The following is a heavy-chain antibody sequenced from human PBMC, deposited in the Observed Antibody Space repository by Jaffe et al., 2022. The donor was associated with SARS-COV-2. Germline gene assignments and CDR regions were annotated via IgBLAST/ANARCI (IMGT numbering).Heavy chain of an antibody. J-gene: IGHJ4*02. CDR2: IYYSGST. CDR3: ARLERRTALADY. Sequence: QLQLQESGPGLVKPSETLSLTCTVSGGSISSSSYYWGWIRQPPGKGLEWIGSIYYSGSTYYNPSLKSRVTISVDTSKNQFSLKLSSVTAADTAVYYCARLERRTALADYWGQGTLVTVSS. D-gene: IGHD1-1*01. CDR1: GGSISSSSYY. V-gene: IGHV4-39*01.